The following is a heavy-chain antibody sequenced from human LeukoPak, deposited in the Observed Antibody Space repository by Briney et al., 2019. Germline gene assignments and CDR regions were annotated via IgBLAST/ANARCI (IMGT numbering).Heavy chain of an antibody. D-gene: IGHD1-26*01. V-gene: IGHV3-30*02. CDR3: AKGHSGNYYSYYMDV. J-gene: IGHJ6*03. CDR2: IWYDGNKK. Sequence: GRSLRLSCAASAFNFGSCGMHWVRQAPGKRLEWVTFIWYDGNKKYYADSVKGRFTISRDNSKNTLYLQMNSLRAEDTAVYYCAKGHSGNYYSYYMDVSTKGTTVTVSS. CDR1: AFNFGSCG.